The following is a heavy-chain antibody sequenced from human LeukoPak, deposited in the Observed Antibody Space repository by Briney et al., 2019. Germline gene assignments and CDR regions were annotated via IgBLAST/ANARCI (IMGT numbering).Heavy chain of an antibody. CDR2: IHPRDSNT. CDR3: ATSSAYDKDLDY. J-gene: IGHJ4*02. V-gene: IGHV5-51*01. D-gene: IGHD5-12*01. CDR1: GYSFSNYW. Sequence: GESLKISCEASGYSFSNYWIGWVRQVPGKGLEWMGVIHPRDSNTRYSPSFQGQVTISADKSIRTAFLQWGSLKASDTAIYYCATSSAYDKDLDYWGQGTLVTVSS.